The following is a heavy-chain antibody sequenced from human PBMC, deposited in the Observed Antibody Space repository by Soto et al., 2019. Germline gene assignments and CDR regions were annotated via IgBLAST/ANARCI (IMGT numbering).Heavy chain of an antibody. CDR1: GFTFSYYS. CDR2: ISSSSGYI. Sequence: LRLSCAASGFTFSYYSLNWVRQAPGKGLEWVSSISSSSGYIYYADSVKGRFTISRDNAKNTLYLQMNSLRAEDTAVYYCARHPDTAMVYYFDYWGLGTLVTVSS. CDR3: ARHPDTAMVYYFDY. V-gene: IGHV3-21*01. D-gene: IGHD5-18*01. J-gene: IGHJ4*02.